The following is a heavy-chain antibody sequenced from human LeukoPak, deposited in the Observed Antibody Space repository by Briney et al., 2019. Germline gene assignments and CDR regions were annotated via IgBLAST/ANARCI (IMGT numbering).Heavy chain of an antibody. CDR3: ARFARYYDSSGYYSN. V-gene: IGHV3-20*04. D-gene: IGHD3-22*01. J-gene: IGHJ4*02. CDR1: GFTFSSYA. Sequence: GGSLRLSCAASGFTFSSYAMSWFRQAPGKGLEWVSGINWNGGSTGYADSVKGRFTISRDNAKNSLYLQMNSLRAEDTALYYCARFARYYDSSGYYSNWGQGTLVTVSS. CDR2: INWNGGST.